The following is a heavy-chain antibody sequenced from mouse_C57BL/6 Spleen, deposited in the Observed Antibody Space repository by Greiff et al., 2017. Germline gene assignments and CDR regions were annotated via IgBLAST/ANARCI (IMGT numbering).Heavy chain of an antibody. Sequence: VQLKESGPELVKPGASVKMSCKASGYTFTDYNMHWVKQSHGKSLEWIGYINPNNGGTSYNQKFKGKATLTVNKSSSTAYMELRSLTSEDSAVYYCARAGWSYYYAMDYWGQGTSVTVSS. CDR1: GYTFTDYN. V-gene: IGHV1-22*01. J-gene: IGHJ4*01. CDR3: ARAGWSYYYAMDY. CDR2: INPNNGGT. D-gene: IGHD2-3*01.